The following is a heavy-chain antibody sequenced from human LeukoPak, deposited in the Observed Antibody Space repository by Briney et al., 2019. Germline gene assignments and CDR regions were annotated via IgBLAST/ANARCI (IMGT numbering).Heavy chain of an antibody. CDR3: ARDSYDSSGYCDY. J-gene: IGHJ4*02. Sequence: PSETLSLTCTVPGGSISTSNYYWGWIRQPPGKGLEWIGSLYSTETTYYNPSLKSRVTISVDTSKNQFYLNLTSVTAEDTAVYYCARDSYDSSGYCDYWGQGTLVTVSS. CDR2: LYSTETT. CDR1: GGSISTSNYY. D-gene: IGHD3-22*01. V-gene: IGHV4-39*07.